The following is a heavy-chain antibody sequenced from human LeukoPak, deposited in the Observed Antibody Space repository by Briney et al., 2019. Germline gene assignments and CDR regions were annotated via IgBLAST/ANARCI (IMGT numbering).Heavy chain of an antibody. V-gene: IGHV4-39*01. CDR3: ARRSVYHYFDY. J-gene: IGHJ4*02. D-gene: IGHD5/OR15-5a*01. Sequence: SETLSLTCTVSGGSISSSSYYWGWIRQPPGKGLEWIGNFYYSGSTYYNPSLKSRVTISVDTSKNQFSLKLSSVTAADTAIYYCARRSVYHYFDYWGQGTLVTVPS. CDR2: FYYSGST. CDR1: GGSISSSSYY.